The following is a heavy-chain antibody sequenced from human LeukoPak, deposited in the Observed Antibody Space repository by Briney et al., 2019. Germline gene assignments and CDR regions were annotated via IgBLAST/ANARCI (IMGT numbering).Heavy chain of an antibody. Sequence: ASVKVSCKASGYTFTRYDINWVRQATGQGLEWMGWMNPNSGNTGYAQKFQGRVTMTRNTSISTAYMELSSLRSEDTAVYYCARGFDYYGSGSSLSDYWGQGTLVTVSS. V-gene: IGHV1-8*01. CDR1: GYTFTRYD. J-gene: IGHJ4*02. D-gene: IGHD3-10*01. CDR2: MNPNSGNT. CDR3: ARGFDYYGSGSSLSDY.